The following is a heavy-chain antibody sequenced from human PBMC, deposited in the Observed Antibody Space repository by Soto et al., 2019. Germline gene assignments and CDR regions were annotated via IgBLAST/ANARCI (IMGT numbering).Heavy chain of an antibody. CDR1: GFSLSNARMG. D-gene: IGHD3-22*01. CDR3: ARAYFYDSPVPFDY. Sequence: QVTLKESGPVLVKPTETLTLTCTVSGFSLSNARMGVSWIRQPPGKALEWLAHIFSNDEKSYSTSLKSRLTISKDTSKSQVVLIMTNMDPVDTAIYYCARAYFYDSPVPFDYWGQGTLVTVSS. J-gene: IGHJ4*02. V-gene: IGHV2-26*01. CDR2: IFSNDEK.